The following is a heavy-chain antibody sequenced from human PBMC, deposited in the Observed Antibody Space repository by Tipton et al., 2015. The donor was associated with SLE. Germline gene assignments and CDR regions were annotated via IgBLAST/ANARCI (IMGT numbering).Heavy chain of an antibody. CDR2: IYSGGSST. CDR1: GFTFTSYA. J-gene: IGHJ3*01. Sequence: SLRLSCAASGFTFTSYAMSWVRQAPGKGLEWVSVIYSGGSSTYYADSVKGRFTISRDNSKNTLYLQMNSLRPEDTAVYYCANQIRYAGDAFEFWGQGTMVTVSS. D-gene: IGHD2-2*01. CDR3: ANQIRYAGDAFEF. V-gene: IGHV3-23*03.